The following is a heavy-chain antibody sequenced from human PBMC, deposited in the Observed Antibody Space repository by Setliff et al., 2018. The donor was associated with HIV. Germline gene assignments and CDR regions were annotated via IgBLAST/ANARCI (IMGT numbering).Heavy chain of an antibody. CDR2: IYHSGST. V-gene: IGHV4-4*02. Sequence: SETLSLTCAVSGASINSNNWWSWVRQPPGKGLEWIGEIYHSGSTYYSQSLYGRATISQDVSENQFSLRLSSVTAADTAVYFCARGGVLLRFGYFDYWGQGSLVTVSS. CDR1: GASINSNNW. D-gene: IGHD5-12*01. J-gene: IGHJ4*01. CDR3: ARGGVLLRFGYFDY.